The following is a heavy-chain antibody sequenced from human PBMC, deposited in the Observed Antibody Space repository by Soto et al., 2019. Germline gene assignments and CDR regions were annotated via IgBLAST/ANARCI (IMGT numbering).Heavy chain of an antibody. V-gene: IGHV3-48*02. CDR3: ARDVVVVATRGMDV. J-gene: IGHJ6*02. CDR1: GFTFSSDS. CDR2: ISSSSSTI. D-gene: IGHD2-15*01. Sequence: EVQLVESGGGLVQPGGSLRLSCAASGFTFSSDSMNWVRQAPGKGLEWVSYISSSSSTIYYADSVKGRFTISRDNAKNSLYLQMNSLRDEDTAVYYCARDVVVVATRGMDVWGQGTTVTVSS.